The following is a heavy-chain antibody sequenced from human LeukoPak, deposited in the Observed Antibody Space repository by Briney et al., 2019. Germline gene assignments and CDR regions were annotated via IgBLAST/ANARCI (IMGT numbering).Heavy chain of an antibody. CDR1: GFTFSSYW. J-gene: IGHJ6*02. D-gene: IGHD3-22*01. Sequence: GGSLRLSCAASGFTFSSYWMSWVRQAPGKGLEWVANIKQDGSEKYYVDSVKGRFTISRDNAKNSLHLQMNSLRAEDTAVCYCARALYDSSGYYYYYGMDVWGQGTTVTVSS. CDR2: IKQDGSEK. CDR3: ARALYDSSGYYYYYGMDV. V-gene: IGHV3-7*03.